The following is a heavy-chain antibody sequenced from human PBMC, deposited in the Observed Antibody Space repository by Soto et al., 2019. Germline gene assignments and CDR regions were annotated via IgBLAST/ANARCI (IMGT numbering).Heavy chain of an antibody. CDR1: GFTFSSYA. CDR3: AKDFPRVIAAAGTLDY. V-gene: IGHV3-23*01. D-gene: IGHD6-13*01. CDR2: ISGSGGST. Sequence: EVQLLESGGGLVQPGGSLRLSCAASGFTFSSYAMSWVRQAPGKGLEWVSAISGSGGSTYYADSVKGRFTISRDNSKNTLYLQMNSLRAEDTAVYYCAKDFPRVIAAAGTLDYWGQGTLVTVSS. J-gene: IGHJ4*02.